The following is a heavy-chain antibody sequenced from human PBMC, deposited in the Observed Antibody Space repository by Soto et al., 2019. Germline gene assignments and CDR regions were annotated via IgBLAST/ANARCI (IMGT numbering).Heavy chain of an antibody. D-gene: IGHD3-10*01. J-gene: IGHJ4*02. V-gene: IGHV4-4*02. Sequence: SETLSLTCAVSGGSITSRNWWSWVRQPPGKGLEWIGEIYHSGSTNYNPSLKSRVTISVDKSKNQFSLKLNSVTAADTAVYYCARVYGLGPHVFDYWGEGTLVTVSS. CDR1: GGSITSRNW. CDR2: IYHSGST. CDR3: ARVYGLGPHVFDY.